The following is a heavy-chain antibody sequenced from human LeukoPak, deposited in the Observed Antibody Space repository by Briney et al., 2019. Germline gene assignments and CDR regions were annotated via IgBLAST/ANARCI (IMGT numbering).Heavy chain of an antibody. V-gene: IGHV3-23*01. CDR1: GFTFAIYH. CDR3: AKSRVEVAGTGGFDT. Sequence: GGSLRLSCAASGFTFAIYHMSWLRQAPGKGLKWVATIRGDGVYYADSVKGRFTISRDDSKNTVYVQMNSLRVEDTAVYYCAKSRVEVAGTGGFDTWGQGTLVAVSS. D-gene: IGHD6-13*01. CDR2: IRGDGV. J-gene: IGHJ3*02.